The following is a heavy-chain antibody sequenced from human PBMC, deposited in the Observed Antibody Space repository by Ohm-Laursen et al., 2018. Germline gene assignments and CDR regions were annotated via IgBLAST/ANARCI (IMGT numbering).Heavy chain of an antibody. V-gene: IGHV3-9*01. CDR1: GSTFADYA. Sequence: SLRLSCAASGSTFADYAMHWVRQAPGKGLERVSGISWNSGSIGYADSVKGRFTISRDNAKNSVYLQMNSLRVEDTGVYYCARNHYDTSGYRPVDYWGQGTLVTVSS. D-gene: IGHD3-22*01. CDR3: ARNHYDTSGYRPVDY. J-gene: IGHJ4*02. CDR2: ISWNSGSI.